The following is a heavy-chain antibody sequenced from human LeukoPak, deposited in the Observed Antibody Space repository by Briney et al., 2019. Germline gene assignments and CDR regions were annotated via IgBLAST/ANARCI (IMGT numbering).Heavy chain of an antibody. CDR3: ARDRAIVVEARNYYYYYMDV. D-gene: IGHD2-2*01. CDR1: GGSISNYY. J-gene: IGHJ6*03. CDR2: IYYSGST. Sequence: SETLSLTCTVSGGSISNYYWSWIRQPPGKGLEWIGYIYYSGSTNYNPSLKSRVTMSVDTSKNQFSLKLSSVTAADTAVYYCARDRAIVVEARNYYYYYMDVWGKGTTVTVSS. V-gene: IGHV4-59*12.